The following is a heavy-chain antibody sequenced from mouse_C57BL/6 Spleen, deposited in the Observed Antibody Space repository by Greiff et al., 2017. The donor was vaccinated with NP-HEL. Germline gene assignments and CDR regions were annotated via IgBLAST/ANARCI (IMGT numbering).Heavy chain of an antibody. D-gene: IGHD2-4*01. CDR1: GYAFSSSW. CDR2: IYPGDGDT. V-gene: IGHV1-82*01. Sequence: VKLMESGPELVKPGASVKISCKASGYAFSSSWMNWVKQRPGKGLEWIGRIYPGDGDTNYNGKFKGKATLTADKSSSTAYMQLSSLTSEDSAVYFCARSLYDHEGFAYWGQGTLVTVSA. J-gene: IGHJ3*01. CDR3: ARSLYDHEGFAY.